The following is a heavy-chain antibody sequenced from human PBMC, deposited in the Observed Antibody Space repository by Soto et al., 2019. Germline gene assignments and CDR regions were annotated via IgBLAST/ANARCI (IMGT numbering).Heavy chain of an antibody. V-gene: IGHV4-34*01. CDR2: INHSGST. CDR1: GGSFSGYY. Sequence: SETLSLTCAVYGGSFSGYYWSWIRQPPGKGLEWIGEINHSGSTNYNPSLKSRVTISVDTSKNQFSLKLSSVTAAETAVYYCARVRPTVVVLGCNRNKINWFDPWGQGNLVTVSS. CDR3: ARVRPTVVVLGCNRNKINWFDP. J-gene: IGHJ5*02. D-gene: IGHD2-15*01.